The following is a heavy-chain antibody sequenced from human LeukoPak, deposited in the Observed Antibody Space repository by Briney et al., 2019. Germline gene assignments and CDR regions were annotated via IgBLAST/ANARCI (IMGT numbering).Heavy chain of an antibody. CDR2: ISYDGSNK. Sequence: GGSLRLSCAASGFTFSSYGMHWVRQAPGKGLEWVAVISYDGSNKYYADSVKGRFTISRDNSKNTLYLQMNSLRAEDTAVYYCAKDVSALTHYYGMDVWGQGTTVTVSS. CDR3: AKDVSALTHYYGMDV. D-gene: IGHD3-16*01. CDR1: GFTFSSYG. V-gene: IGHV3-30*18. J-gene: IGHJ6*02.